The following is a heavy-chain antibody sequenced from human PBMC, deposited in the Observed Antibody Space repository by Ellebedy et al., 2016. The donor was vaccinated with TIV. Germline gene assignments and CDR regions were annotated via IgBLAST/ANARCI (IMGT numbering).Heavy chain of an antibody. CDR2: INEGGTAA. Sequence: GESLKISCAASGFTFSNYWMSWVRQAPGKGLEWVAKINEGGTAAYYEESVEGRFVISRDNARNSLSLRVNNPRDEDTAIYFCARTRNSFWYLDVWGRGTLVTVSS. CDR3: ARTRNSFWYLDV. J-gene: IGHJ2*01. CDR1: GFTFSNYW. V-gene: IGHV3-7*03. D-gene: IGHD3-16*02.